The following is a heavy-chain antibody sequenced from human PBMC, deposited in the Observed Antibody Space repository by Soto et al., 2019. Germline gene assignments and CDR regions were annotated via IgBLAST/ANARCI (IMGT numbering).Heavy chain of an antibody. CDR1: GFTFSSYG. J-gene: IGHJ4*02. CDR2: ISYDGNLA. CDR3: AKEGPITNWYFAY. Sequence: GGSLRLSCAASGFTFSSYGMHWVRQAPGKGLEWVAVISYDGNLAYYADSVKGRFTISRDNSKNTLYLQMNSLRTEDTAIYYCAKEGPITNWYFAYWGQGTLVTVSS. V-gene: IGHV3-30*18. D-gene: IGHD1-1*01.